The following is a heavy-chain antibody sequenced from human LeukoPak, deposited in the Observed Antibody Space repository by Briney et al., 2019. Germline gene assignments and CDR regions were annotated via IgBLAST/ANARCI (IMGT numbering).Heavy chain of an antibody. CDR1: GFTFSSYW. Sequence: PGGSLRLSCAASGFTFSSYWMHWVRQAPGKGLVWVSRINSDGSSTSYADSVKGRFTISRDNAKNTLYLQMNSLRAEETAVYYCARSKYLPSGYANFDYWGQGTLVTVSS. D-gene: IGHD3-3*01. J-gene: IGHJ4*02. CDR3: ARSKYLPSGYANFDY. V-gene: IGHV3-74*01. CDR2: INSDGSST.